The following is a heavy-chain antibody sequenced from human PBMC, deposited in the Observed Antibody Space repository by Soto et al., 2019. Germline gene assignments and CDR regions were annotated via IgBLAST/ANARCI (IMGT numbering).Heavy chain of an antibody. J-gene: IGHJ4*02. D-gene: IGHD2-8*01. CDR2: IYYSGST. CDR1: GGSISSYY. V-gene: IGHV4-59*01. Sequence: SETLSLTCTVSGGSISSYYWSWIRQPPGKGLEWIGYIYYSGSTNYNPSLKSRVTISVDTSKNQFSLKLSSVTAADTAVYYCARGRGHCTNGVCYTVLGDYWGQGTLVTVSS. CDR3: ARGRGHCTNGVCYTVLGDY.